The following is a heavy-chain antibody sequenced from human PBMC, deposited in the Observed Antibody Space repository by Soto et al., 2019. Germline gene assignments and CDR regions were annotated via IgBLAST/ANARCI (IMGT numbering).Heavy chain of an antibody. V-gene: IGHV4-39*01. CDR2: IYYDGST. D-gene: IGHD2-15*01. CDR3: GKVVVAATRHTDFDS. CDR1: GGSINSKNYY. Sequence: SETLSLTCTVSGGSINSKNYYWAWIRQPPGKGLAWIASIYYDGSTYYNTSLKSRVTISRDTSKNPFSLRLTSMTAADTAGYYCGKVVVAATRHTDFDSWGQGTLVTVSS. J-gene: IGHJ4*02.